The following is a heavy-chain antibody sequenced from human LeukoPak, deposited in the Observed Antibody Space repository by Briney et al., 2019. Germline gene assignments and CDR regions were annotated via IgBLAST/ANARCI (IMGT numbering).Heavy chain of an antibody. CDR2: INHSGST. J-gene: IGHJ4*02. CDR1: GGSFSGYY. D-gene: IGHD3-9*01. Sequence: SETLSLTCAVYGGSFSGYYWSWIRQPPGKGLEWIGEINHSGSTNYNPSLKSRVTISVDTSKNQFSLKLSSVTAADTAVYYCAREYILTGYYNDYFDYWGQGTLVTVSS. CDR3: AREYILTGYYNDYFDY. V-gene: IGHV4-34*01.